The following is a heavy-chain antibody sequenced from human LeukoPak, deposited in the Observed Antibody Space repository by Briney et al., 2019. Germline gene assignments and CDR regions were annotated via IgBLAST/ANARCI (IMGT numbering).Heavy chain of an antibody. CDR2: ISYDGSNK. Sequence: PGGYVRLSWAAPGLTLSSKAMHWVRQDTGKGLEWVAVISYDGSNKYYADSVKGRFTISRDNSKNTLYLQMNSLRAEDTAVYYCARERRRGYSYGNFDYWGQGTLVTVSS. V-gene: IGHV3-30*04. D-gene: IGHD5-18*01. CDR1: GLTLSSKA. CDR3: ARERRRGYSYGNFDY. J-gene: IGHJ4*02.